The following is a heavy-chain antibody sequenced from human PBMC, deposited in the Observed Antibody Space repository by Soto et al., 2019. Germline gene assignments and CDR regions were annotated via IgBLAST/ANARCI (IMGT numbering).Heavy chain of an antibody. J-gene: IGHJ6*02. V-gene: IGHV1-69*01. Sequence: QVQLVQSGAEVKKPGSSVKVSCKASGGTFSSYAISWVRQAPGQGLEWMGGIIPIFGTANYAQKFQGRVTITADESTSRAYMELSSLRSEDTAVYYCAIVATILHYYYYGMDVWGQGTTVTVSS. CDR1: GGTFSSYA. CDR3: AIVATILHYYYYGMDV. CDR2: IIPIFGTA. D-gene: IGHD5-12*01.